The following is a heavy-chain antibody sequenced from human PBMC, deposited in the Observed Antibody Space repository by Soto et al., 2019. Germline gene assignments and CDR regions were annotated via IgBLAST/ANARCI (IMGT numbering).Heavy chain of an antibody. Sequence: SETLSLTCAVYGGSFSGYYWSWIRQPPGKGLEWIGEINHSGSTNYNPSLKSRVTISVDTSKNQFSLKLSSVTAADTAVYYCAREFIVVVVAATLLDYGMDVWGQGTTVTAP. CDR3: AREFIVVVVAATLLDYGMDV. CDR2: INHSGST. D-gene: IGHD2-15*01. CDR1: GGSFSGYY. V-gene: IGHV4-34*01. J-gene: IGHJ6*02.